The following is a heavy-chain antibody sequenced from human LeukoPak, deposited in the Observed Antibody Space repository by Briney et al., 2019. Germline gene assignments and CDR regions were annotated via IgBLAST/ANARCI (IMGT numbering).Heavy chain of an antibody. J-gene: IGHJ5*02. D-gene: IGHD1-26*01. CDR1: GGSFSGYY. V-gene: IGHV4-34*01. CDR2: INHRGST. CDR3: ARARSGSYRDRRFDP. Sequence: PSETLSLTCAVYGGSFSGYYWSWIRQPPGKGLEWIGEINHRGSTNYNPSLKSRVTISVDTSKNQFSLKLSSVTAADTAVYYCARARSGSYRDRRFDPWGQGTLVTVSS.